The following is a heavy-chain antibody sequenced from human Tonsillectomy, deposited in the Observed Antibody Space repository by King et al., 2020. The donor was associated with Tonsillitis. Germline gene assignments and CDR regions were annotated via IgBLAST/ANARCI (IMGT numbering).Heavy chain of an antibody. CDR2: ISYDGSNK. D-gene: IGHD3-10*01. CDR1: GFTFSSYG. J-gene: IGHJ6*02. CDR3: AKEGYYYGSGSNFVYGMDV. Sequence: VQLVESGGGVVQPGRSLRLSCAASGFTFSSYGMHWVRQAPGKGLEWVAVISYDGSNKYYADSVKGRFTISRENSKNTLYLQMNSLRAEDTAVYYCAKEGYYYGSGSNFVYGMDVWGQGTTVTDSS. V-gene: IGHV3-30*18.